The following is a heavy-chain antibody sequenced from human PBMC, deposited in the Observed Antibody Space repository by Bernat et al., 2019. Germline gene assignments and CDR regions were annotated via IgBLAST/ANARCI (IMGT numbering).Heavy chain of an antibody. V-gene: IGHV4-34*01. CDR3: ARGHFFNSF. J-gene: IGHJ4*02. Sequence: QVQQDQWGAGLLKPSETLSLTCAVYGGSFSGYYWTWIRQPPGKGLEWIGEVSHTGSANYNPSLKSRVTISVDTSMNQFSLRLTSVTAADTAVYYCARGHFFNSFWGRGTPVTVSS. CDR2: VSHTGSA. CDR1: GGSFSGYY.